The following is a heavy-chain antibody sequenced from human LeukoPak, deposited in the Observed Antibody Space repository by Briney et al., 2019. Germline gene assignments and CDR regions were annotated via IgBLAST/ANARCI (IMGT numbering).Heavy chain of an antibody. CDR2: IIPIFGRA. CDR1: GGTFISYA. J-gene: IGHJ4*02. CDR3: ARDYYDSSGYLDY. Sequence: SXKVSCKASGGTFISYAISWVGQARGQGREWMGRIIPIFGRANYAQKFQGRVTITTEESTSKAYMELRRQRDRDTAVYYCARDYYDSSGYLDYWGQGTLVTVSS. D-gene: IGHD3-22*01. V-gene: IGHV1-69*05.